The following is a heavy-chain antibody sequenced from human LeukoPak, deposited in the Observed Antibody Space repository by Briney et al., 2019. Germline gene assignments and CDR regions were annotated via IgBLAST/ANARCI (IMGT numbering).Heavy chain of an antibody. J-gene: IGHJ4*02. Sequence: TPSETLSLTCTVSGGSISSSSYYWGWIRQPPGKGLEWIGSIYYSGSTYYNPSLKSRVTISVDTSKNQFSLKLSSVTAADTAVYYCARQGRGAMGPIVDYWGQGTLVTVSS. D-gene: IGHD3-10*01. CDR1: GGSISSSSYY. CDR2: IYYSGST. V-gene: IGHV4-39*01. CDR3: ARQGRGAMGPIVDY.